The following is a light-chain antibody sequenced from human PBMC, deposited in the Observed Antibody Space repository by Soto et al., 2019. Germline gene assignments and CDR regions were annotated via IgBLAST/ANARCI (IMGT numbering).Light chain of an antibody. CDR3: QQYNNWPPWT. V-gene: IGKV3D-15*01. CDR2: GAS. CDR1: QSVSSN. J-gene: IGKJ1*01. Sequence: EIVMTQSPATLSVSPGERATLSCRASQSVSSNLAWYQQKPGQAPRLLIYGASTRATGIPARLSGSGSGIEFTLTISSLQSEYFAVYYCQQYNNWPPWTVGQGTKVEIK.